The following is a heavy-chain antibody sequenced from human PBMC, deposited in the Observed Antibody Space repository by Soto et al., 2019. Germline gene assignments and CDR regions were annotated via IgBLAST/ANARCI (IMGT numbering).Heavy chain of an antibody. V-gene: IGHV3-23*01. CDR3: AKHYPYGVNDY. J-gene: IGHJ4*02. CDR2: ISGSGDST. CDR1: GFSFSSYA. Sequence: EVQLLESGGGLVQPGGSLRLSCAASGFSFSSYAMSWIRQAPGKGLEWVSSISGSGDSTYYADSVKGRFTISRDNSNHTLFLQVNSLRGEDTALYYCAKHYPYGVNDYWGQGTLVTVSS. D-gene: IGHD3-10*01.